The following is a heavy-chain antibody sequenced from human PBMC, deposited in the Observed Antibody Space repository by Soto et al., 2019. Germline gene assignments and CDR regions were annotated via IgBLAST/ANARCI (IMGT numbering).Heavy chain of an antibody. CDR2: INHSGST. Sequence: SETLSLTCAVYGGSFSGYYWSWIRQPPGKGLEWIGEINHSGSTNYNPSLKSRVTISVDTSKNQFSLKLNSVTAEDTAVYYCARDRYNWNDDAGSYYYYMDVWGKGTTVTVSS. V-gene: IGHV4-34*01. J-gene: IGHJ6*03. CDR1: GGSFSGYY. CDR3: ARDRYNWNDDAGSYYYYMDV. D-gene: IGHD1-1*01.